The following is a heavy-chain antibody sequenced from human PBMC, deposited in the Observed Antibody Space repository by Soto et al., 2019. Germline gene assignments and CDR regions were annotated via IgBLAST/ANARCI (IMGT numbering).Heavy chain of an antibody. CDR3: ARTTKYCSGGSCYAEYFQH. Sequence: GGALRLSCTAPGFTFRDYYMTWIRQAPGEGVVWFSYISSSSSYTNYADSVKGRFTISRDNAKNSLYLQMNSLRAEDTAVYYCARTTKYCSGGSCYAEYFQHWGQGTLVTVSS. J-gene: IGHJ1*01. D-gene: IGHD2-15*01. CDR2: ISSSSSYT. V-gene: IGHV3-11*03. CDR1: GFTFRDYY.